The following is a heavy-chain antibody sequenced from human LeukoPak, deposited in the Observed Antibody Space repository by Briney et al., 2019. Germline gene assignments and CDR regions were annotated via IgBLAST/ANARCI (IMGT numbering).Heavy chain of an antibody. CDR3: ARDSGRGYSYGYPDY. CDR1: GFTFDTYS. J-gene: IGHJ4*02. CDR2: IDSSGGYM. D-gene: IGHD5-18*01. Sequence: GGSLRLSCEASGFTFDTYSMNWARQAPGKGLEWVSSIDSSGGYMFYADSVKGRFSMSRDNAKNSLYLQMNSLRAEDTAVYYCARDSGRGYSYGYPDYWGQGTLVTVSS. V-gene: IGHV3-21*01.